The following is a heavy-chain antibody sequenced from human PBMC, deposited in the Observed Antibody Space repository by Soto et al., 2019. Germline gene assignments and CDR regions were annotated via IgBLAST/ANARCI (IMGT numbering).Heavy chain of an antibody. CDR3: ARDYLSVGSWPAEHFQH. V-gene: IGHV3-30-3*01. D-gene: IGHD6-13*01. Sequence: QVQLVESGGGVVQPGRSLRLSCAASGFTFSSYAMHWVRQAPGKGLEWVAVISYDGSNKYYADSVKGRFTISRDNSKNTLYLQMNSLRAEATAVYYCARDYLSVGSWPAEHFQHWGQGTLVTVSS. J-gene: IGHJ1*01. CDR1: GFTFSSYA. CDR2: ISYDGSNK.